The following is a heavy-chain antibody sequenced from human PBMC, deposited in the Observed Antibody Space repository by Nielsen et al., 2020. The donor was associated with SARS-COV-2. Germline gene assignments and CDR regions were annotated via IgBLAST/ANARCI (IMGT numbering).Heavy chain of an antibody. CDR1: GYTFTSYA. J-gene: IGHJ6*02. CDR2: INTNTGNP. D-gene: IGHD2-15*01. CDR3: ARDHPSSGGSPYYYYYGMDV. V-gene: IGHV7-4-1*02. Sequence: ASVKVSCKASGYTFTSYAMNWVRQAPGQGLEWMGWINTNTGNPTYAQGFTGRFVFSLDTSVSTAYLQISSLKAEDTAVYYCARDHPSSGGSPYYYYYGMDVWGQGTTVTVSS.